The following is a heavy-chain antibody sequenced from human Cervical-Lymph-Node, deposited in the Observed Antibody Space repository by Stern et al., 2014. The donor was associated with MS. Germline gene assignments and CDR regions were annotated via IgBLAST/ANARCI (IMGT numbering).Heavy chain of an antibody. CDR3: ARAHCSSTSCYEADYYGMDV. CDR1: GYTFTGYY. J-gene: IGHJ6*02. Sequence: QLVQSGAEVKKPGASVKVSCKASGYTFTGYYMHWVRQAPGQGLEWMGWINPKSAGTNYAQKFQGWVTMTRDTSISTAYMELSRLRSDDTAVYYCARAHCSSTSCYEADYYGMDVWGQGTTVTVSS. V-gene: IGHV1-2*04. CDR2: INPKSAGT. D-gene: IGHD2-2*01.